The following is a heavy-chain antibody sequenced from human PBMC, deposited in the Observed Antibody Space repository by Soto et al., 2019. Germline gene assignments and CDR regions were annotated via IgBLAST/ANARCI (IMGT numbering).Heavy chain of an antibody. CDR1: GGSISSGGYS. CDR2: IYHSGST. CDR3: ARDKITGLFDY. D-gene: IGHD2-8*02. Sequence: SETLSLTCAVSGGSISSGGYSWSWIRQPPGKGLEWIGYIYHSGSTYYNPSLKSRVTISVDRSKNQFSLKLTSVTAAGTAVYYCARDKITGLFDYWGQGTLVTVSS. V-gene: IGHV4-30-2*01. J-gene: IGHJ4*02.